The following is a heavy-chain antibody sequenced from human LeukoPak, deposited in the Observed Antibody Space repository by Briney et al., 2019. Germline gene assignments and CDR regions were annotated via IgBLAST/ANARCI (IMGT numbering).Heavy chain of an antibody. J-gene: IGHJ6*02. CDR2: ISGSGGST. D-gene: IGHD5-18*01. V-gene: IGHV3-23*01. CDR1: GFTFSSYA. CDR3: THHRGYSYSGNYDMDV. Sequence: GGSLRLSCAASGFTFSSYAMSWVRQAPGKGLEWVSGISGSGGSTYYADSVKGRFTISRDNSKNTLYLQMNSLRAEDTAVYYCTHHRGYSYSGNYDMDVWGQGTTVTVSS.